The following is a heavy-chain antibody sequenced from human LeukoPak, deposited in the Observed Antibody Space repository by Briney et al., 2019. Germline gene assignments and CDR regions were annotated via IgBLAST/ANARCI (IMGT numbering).Heavy chain of an antibody. Sequence: ASVKVSCKTSGYTFTSYGISWVRQAPGQGLEWMGWISAYTGDTKYGQKLQGRVTMTTDTSTSTAYMELRSLRSDDTAVYYCAREEGSGSPFDYWGQGTLVTVSS. D-gene: IGHD3-10*01. CDR1: GYTFTSYG. CDR3: AREEGSGSPFDY. J-gene: IGHJ4*02. CDR2: ISAYTGDT. V-gene: IGHV1-18*01.